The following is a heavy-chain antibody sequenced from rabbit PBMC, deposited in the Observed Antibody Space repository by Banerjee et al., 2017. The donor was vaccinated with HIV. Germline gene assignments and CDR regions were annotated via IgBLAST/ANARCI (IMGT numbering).Heavy chain of an antibody. CDR1: GFSFSSSYW. Sequence: QSLEESGGDLVKPGASLTLTCTASGFSFSSSYWICWVRQAPGKGLEWIACIATGDGKTYYASRAKGRFTISKSSSTTVTLQMTSLTAADTATYFCVREDYNYGYDGYAYATIFTLWGQGTLVTVS. J-gene: IGHJ4*01. V-gene: IGHV1S40*01. CDR3: VREDYNYGYDGYAYATIFTL. CDR2: IATGDGKT. D-gene: IGHD6-1*01.